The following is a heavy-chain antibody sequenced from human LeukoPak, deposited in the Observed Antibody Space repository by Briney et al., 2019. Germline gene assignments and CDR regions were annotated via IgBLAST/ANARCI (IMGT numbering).Heavy chain of an antibody. CDR2: ISSSSSYI. CDR1: GFTFSSYS. J-gene: IGHJ4*02. Sequence: GGSLRLSCAASGFTFSSYSMNWVRQAPGKGLEWVSSISSSSSYIYYADSVKGRFTISRDNAKNSLYLQMNSLRAEDTAVYYCARDGGSGWVFDYWGQGTLVTVSS. V-gene: IGHV3-21*01. D-gene: IGHD6-19*01. CDR3: ARDGGSGWVFDY.